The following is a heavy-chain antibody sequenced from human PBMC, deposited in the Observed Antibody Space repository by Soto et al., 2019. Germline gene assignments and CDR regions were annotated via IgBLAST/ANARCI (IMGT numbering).Heavy chain of an antibody. Sequence: PGGSLRLSCAASGFTVSSNYMSWVRQAPGKGLEWVSVISYDGSNKYYADSVKGRFTISRDNSKNTLYLQVNSLRAEDTAVYYCAKETREAWELSVVGYWGQGTLVTVSS. V-gene: IGHV3-30*18. CDR3: AKETREAWELSVVGY. J-gene: IGHJ4*02. CDR2: ISYDGSNK. D-gene: IGHD1-26*01. CDR1: GFTVSSNY.